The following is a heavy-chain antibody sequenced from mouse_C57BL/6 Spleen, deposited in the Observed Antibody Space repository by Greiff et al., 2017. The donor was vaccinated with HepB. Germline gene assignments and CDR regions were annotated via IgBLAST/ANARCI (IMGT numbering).Heavy chain of an antibody. CDR3: AIGSSYWYFDV. CDR1: GYSITSGYY. V-gene: IGHV3-6*01. J-gene: IGHJ1*03. D-gene: IGHD1-1*01. CDR2: ISYDGSN. Sequence: VQLQQSGPGLVKPSQSLSLTCSVTGYSITSGYYWNWIRQFPGNKLEWMGYISYDGSNNYNPSLKNRISITRDTSKNQFFLKLNSVTTEDTATYYCAIGSSYWYFDVWGTGTTVTVSS.